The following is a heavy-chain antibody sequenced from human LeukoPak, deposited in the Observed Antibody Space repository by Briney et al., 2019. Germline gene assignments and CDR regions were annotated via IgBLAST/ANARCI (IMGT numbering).Heavy chain of an antibody. CDR1: GGPFGGSY. V-gene: IGHV4-34*01. Sequence: SETLSLTCAVYGGPFGGSYWTWIPHPPGKGLKWIGEINHSGSTNYNPSLKSRVTISVDTSKNQFSLKLSSVTAADTAVYYCASGVVPAIRGGWFDPWGQGTLVTVSS. J-gene: IGHJ5*02. D-gene: IGHD2-2*01. CDR3: ASGVVPAIRGGWFDP. CDR2: INHSGST.